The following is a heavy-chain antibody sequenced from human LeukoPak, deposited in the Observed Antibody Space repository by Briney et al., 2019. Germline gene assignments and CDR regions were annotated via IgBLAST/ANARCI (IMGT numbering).Heavy chain of an antibody. CDR2: INHSGST. J-gene: IGHJ3*02. D-gene: IGHD1-26*01. CDR3: ARWGYYRAFDI. CDR1: GGSFSGYY. Sequence: PSETLSLTCAVYGGSFSGYYWSWIRQPPGKGLEWIGEINHSGSTNYNPSLKSRVTISVDTSKNQFSLKLSSVTAADTAVYYCARWGYYRAFDIWGQGTMVTVSS. V-gene: IGHV4-34*01.